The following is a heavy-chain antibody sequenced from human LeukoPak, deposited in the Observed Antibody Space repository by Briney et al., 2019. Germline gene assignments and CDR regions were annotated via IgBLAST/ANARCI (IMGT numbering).Heavy chain of an antibody. CDR1: GYTFNTYY. Sequence: ASVKVSCKASGYTFNTYYIHWVRQAPGQGLEWLAIINPSDGWTNYAQKFKGRVAVTGDTSTSTVYMELSRLRSDDTAVYYCARIDPKEEGLGLKYWGRETLSTVS. D-gene: IGHD2-15*01. J-gene: IGHJ4*02. CDR3: ARIDPKEEGLGLKY. V-gene: IGHV1-46*02. CDR2: INPSDGWT.